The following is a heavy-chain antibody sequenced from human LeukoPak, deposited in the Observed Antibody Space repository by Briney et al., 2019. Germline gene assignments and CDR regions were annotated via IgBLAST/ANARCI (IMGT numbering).Heavy chain of an antibody. J-gene: IGHJ6*02. V-gene: IGHV4-59*01. CDR1: GGSISSYY. D-gene: IGHD5-24*01. CDR2: IYYSGST. Sequence: SETLSLTCTVSGGSISSYYWSWIRQPPGKGLEWIGYIYYSGSTNYNPSLKSRVTISVDTSKNQFSLKLSSVTAADTAAYYCARAEMATITDYYYGMDVWGQGTTVTVSS. CDR3: ARAEMATITDYYYGMDV.